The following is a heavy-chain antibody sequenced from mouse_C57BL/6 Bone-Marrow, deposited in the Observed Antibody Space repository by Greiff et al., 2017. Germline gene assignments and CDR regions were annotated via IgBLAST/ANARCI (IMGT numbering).Heavy chain of an antibody. D-gene: IGHD1-1*01. CDR2: IDPANGNT. CDR3: AIVAFDY. CDR1: GFHIKNTY. Sequence: VQLQQSVAELVRPGASVKLSCTASGFHIKNTYMHWVKQRPEQGLEWIGRIDPANGNTKYAPKFQGKATITADTSSNTAYLQLSSLTSEDTAIYYCAIVAFDYWGQGTTLTVSS. V-gene: IGHV14-3*01. J-gene: IGHJ2*01.